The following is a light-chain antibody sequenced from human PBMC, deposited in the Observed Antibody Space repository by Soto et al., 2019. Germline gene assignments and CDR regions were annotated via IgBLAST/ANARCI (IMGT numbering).Light chain of an antibody. Sequence: QSALTQPPSASGSPGQSVTISCTGTSSDVGGYNYVSWYQQHPGKAPKLMIYEVSTRPSGVPDRVSGYKAGNTASLTVSGRQAEDEADYYCSSYARSNNFYGFGTGTQLTVL. CDR3: SSYARSNNFYG. V-gene: IGLV2-8*01. CDR2: EVS. CDR1: SSDVGGYNY. J-gene: IGLJ1*01.